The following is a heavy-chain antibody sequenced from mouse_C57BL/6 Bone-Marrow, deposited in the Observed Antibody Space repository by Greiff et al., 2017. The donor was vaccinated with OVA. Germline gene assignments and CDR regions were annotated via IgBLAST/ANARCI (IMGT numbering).Heavy chain of an antibody. CDR1: GFNIKDDY. D-gene: IGHD2-2*01. CDR2: LDPENGDT. CDR3: TTRSTMVTTFGYFDV. Sequence: VQLQQSGAELVRPGASVKLSCTASGFNIKDDYMHWVKQRPEQGLEWIGWLDPENGDTKYASKFQGKDTITADTSSNPAYLQLSSLTSEDTAVYYGTTRSTMVTTFGYFDVWGTGTTVTVSS. V-gene: IGHV14-4*01. J-gene: IGHJ1*03.